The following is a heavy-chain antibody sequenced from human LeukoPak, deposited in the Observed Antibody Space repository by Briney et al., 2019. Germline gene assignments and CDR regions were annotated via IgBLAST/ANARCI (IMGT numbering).Heavy chain of an antibody. CDR3: ARGPLLGYSGYDEYYYYYMDV. CDR1: GFTFSSYG. J-gene: IGHJ6*03. Sequence: PPGGSLRLSCAASGFTFSSYGMHWVRQAPGKGLEWVAVVSYDGSNKYYADSAKGRFTISRDNAKNTLYLQMNSLRAEDTAVYYCARGPLLGYSGYDEYYYYYMDVWGKGTTVTVSS. CDR2: VSYDGSNK. V-gene: IGHV3-30*03. D-gene: IGHD5-12*01.